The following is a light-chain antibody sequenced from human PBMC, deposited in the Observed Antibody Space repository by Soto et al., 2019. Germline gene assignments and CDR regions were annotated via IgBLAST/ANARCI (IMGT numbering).Light chain of an antibody. V-gene: IGKV1-6*01. CDR1: QGIRND. CDR2: GAS. CDR3: LQDYSYPYT. Sequence: AIQMTQSPSSLSASVGDRVTITCRASQGIRNDLGWYQQKPGKAPKFLIYGASSLQSGVPSRFSGSGSDTDFTLTINSLQPEDFATYYCLQDYSYPYTFGQGTKLEIK. J-gene: IGKJ2*01.